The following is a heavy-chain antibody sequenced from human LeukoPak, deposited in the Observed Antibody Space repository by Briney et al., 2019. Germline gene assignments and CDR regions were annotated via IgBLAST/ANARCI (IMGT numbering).Heavy chain of an antibody. D-gene: IGHD5-18*01. CDR1: GGSFSGYY. J-gene: IGHJ4*02. CDR3: ARGWGYSYGYLFNY. V-gene: IGHV4-34*01. CDR2: INHSGST. Sequence: SETLSLTCAVYGGSFSGYYWSRIRQPPGKGLEWIGEINHSGSTNYNPSLKSRVTISVDTSKNQFSLKLSSVTAADTAVYYCARGWGYSYGYLFNYWGQGTLVTVSS.